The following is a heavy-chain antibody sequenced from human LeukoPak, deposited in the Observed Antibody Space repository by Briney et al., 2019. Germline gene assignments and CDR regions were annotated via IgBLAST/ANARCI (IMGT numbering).Heavy chain of an antibody. Sequence: GGSLRLSCAASGFTFSSYSMNWVRQAPGKGLEWVSSISSSSSYIYYADSVKGRFTISRDNAKNSLYLQMNSLRAEDTAVYYCARDLAYCGGDCYLYASIYYYYGMDVWGQGTTVTVSS. V-gene: IGHV3-21*01. D-gene: IGHD2-21*02. J-gene: IGHJ6*02. CDR3: ARDLAYCGGDCYLYASIYYYYGMDV. CDR1: GFTFSSYS. CDR2: ISSSSSYI.